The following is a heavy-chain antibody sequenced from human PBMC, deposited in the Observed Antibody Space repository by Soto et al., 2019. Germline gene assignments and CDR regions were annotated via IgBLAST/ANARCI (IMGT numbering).Heavy chain of an antibody. Sequence: SVKVSCKASGGTFSRYAISWVRQAPGQGLEWMGGIIPIFGTANYAQKFQGRVTITADESTSTAYMELSSLRFEDTAVYYCARTKVGHSTPSDFWGQGTLVTVSS. CDR3: ARTKVGHSTPSDF. CDR2: IIPIFGTA. CDR1: GGTFSRYA. V-gene: IGHV1-69*13. J-gene: IGHJ4*02. D-gene: IGHD1-26*01.